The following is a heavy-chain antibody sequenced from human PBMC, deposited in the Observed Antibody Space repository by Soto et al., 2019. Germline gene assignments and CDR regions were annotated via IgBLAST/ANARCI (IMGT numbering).Heavy chain of an antibody. Sequence: SVKVSCKASGGTFSSYAISWVRQAPGQGLEWMGGIIPIFGTANYAQKFQGRVTITADESTSTAYMELSSLRSEDTAVYYCAGGLKYYYYYYVMDFWGQGSSVTVSS. CDR2: IIPIFGTA. CDR3: AGGLKYYYYYYVMDF. V-gene: IGHV1-69*13. J-gene: IGHJ6*02. CDR1: GGTFSSYA.